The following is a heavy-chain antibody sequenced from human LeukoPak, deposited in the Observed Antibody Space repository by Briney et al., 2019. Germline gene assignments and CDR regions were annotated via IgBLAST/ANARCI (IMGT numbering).Heavy chain of an antibody. D-gene: IGHD5-12*01. CDR1: GFTFDDYA. V-gene: IGHV3-9*01. J-gene: IGHJ6*02. CDR3: AKDLAEGYDVYYGMDV. CDR2: ISWNSGSI. Sequence: PGGSLRLSCAASGFTFDDYAMHWVRQAPGKGLEWVSGISWNSGSIGYADSVKGRFTISRDNAKNSLYLQMNSLRAEDTALYYCAKDLAEGYDVYYGMDVWGQGTTVTVSS.